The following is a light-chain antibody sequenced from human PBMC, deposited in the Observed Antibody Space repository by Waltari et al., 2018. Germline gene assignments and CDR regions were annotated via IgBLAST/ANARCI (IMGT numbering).Light chain of an antibody. Sequence: QSVLTQPPSASGTPGQRVTISCSGSSSNIGSNYGPLYQQLPGTAPKLLIYRNNQRPSGVPDRFSGSKAGTSASLAVSGLRSEDEADYYFATWDDRLSGPGVFGGGTKLTVL. CDR2: RNN. CDR1: SSNIGSNY. V-gene: IGLV1-47*01. CDR3: ATWDDRLSGPGV. J-gene: IGLJ3*02.